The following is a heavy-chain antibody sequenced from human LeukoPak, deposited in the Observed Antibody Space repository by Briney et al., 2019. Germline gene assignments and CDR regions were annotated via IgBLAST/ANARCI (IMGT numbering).Heavy chain of an antibody. CDR1: GGSISSYY. J-gene: IGHJ4*02. CDR2: IYYSGST. V-gene: IGHV4-59*08. CDR3: ARSYYYDSSGYNY. Sequence: SETLSLTCTVSGGSISSYYWSWIRQPPGKGLEWIGYIYYSGSTNYNPSLKSQVTISVDTSKNQFSLKLSSVTAADTAVYYCARSYYYDSSGYNYWGQGTLVTVSS. D-gene: IGHD3-22*01.